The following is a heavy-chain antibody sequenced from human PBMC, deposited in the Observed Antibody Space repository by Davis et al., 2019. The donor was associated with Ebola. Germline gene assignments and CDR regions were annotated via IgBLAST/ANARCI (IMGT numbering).Heavy chain of an antibody. CDR1: AFTFDNYA. CDR2: LSGGGGLS. D-gene: IGHD1-14*01. Sequence: GESLKISCAASAFTFDNYAMTWVRQAPGKGLDWVSALSGGGGLSYYADSVRGRFTISRDNSKNTLYLQMDSLTVEDTAIYYCARGGETVTGTASHGMDVWGQGTTVTVSS. J-gene: IGHJ6*02. CDR3: ARGGETVTGTASHGMDV. V-gene: IGHV3-23*01.